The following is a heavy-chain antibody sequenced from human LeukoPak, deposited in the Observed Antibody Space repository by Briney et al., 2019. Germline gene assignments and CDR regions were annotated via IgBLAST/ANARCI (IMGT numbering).Heavy chain of an antibody. D-gene: IGHD1-7*01. CDR3: ARGITGTIWFDP. CDR1: GFTFSSYA. V-gene: IGHV3-30*01. CDR2: ISYDGSNK. J-gene: IGHJ5*02. Sequence: GGSLRLSCAASGFTFSSYAMHWVRQAPGKGLEWEAVISYDGSNKYYADSVKGRFTISRDNSKNTLYLQMNSLRAEDTAVYYCARGITGTIWFDPWGQGTLVTVSS.